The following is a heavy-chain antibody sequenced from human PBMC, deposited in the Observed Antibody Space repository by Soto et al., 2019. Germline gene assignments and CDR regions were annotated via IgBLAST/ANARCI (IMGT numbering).Heavy chain of an antibody. CDR3: ARDPSTTGYCGLDV. Sequence: VGSLRLSGAASGFTVKNYQMNWVRQAPGKGLEWVSVIYSGGVTYYPDSVKGRFTTIRDTSKNTVYLQMNSLRADDTAMYYCARDPSTTGYCGLDVWGQGTTVTVSS. V-gene: IGHV3-53*01. CDR1: GFTVKNYQ. CDR2: IYSGGVT. J-gene: IGHJ6*02.